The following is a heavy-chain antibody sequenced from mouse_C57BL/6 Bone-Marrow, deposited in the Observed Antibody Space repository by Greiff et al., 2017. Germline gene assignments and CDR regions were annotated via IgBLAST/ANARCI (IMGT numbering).Heavy chain of an antibody. J-gene: IGHJ4*01. CDR3: ARRYYGSIPYAMDY. D-gene: IGHD1-1*01. CDR1: GYAFTNYL. V-gene: IGHV1-54*01. CDR2: INPGSGGT. Sequence: QVHVKQSGAELVRPGTSVKVSCKASGYAFTNYLIEWVKQRPGQGLEWIGVINPGSGGTNYNEKFKGKATLTADKSSSTAYMQLSSLTSEDSAVYFCARRYYGSIPYAMDYWGQGTSGTVSS.